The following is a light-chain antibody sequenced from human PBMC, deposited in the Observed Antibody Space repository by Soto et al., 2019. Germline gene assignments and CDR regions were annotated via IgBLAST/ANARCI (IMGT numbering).Light chain of an antibody. V-gene: IGLV2-14*01. CDR2: DVS. J-gene: IGLJ2*01. CDR3: SSYTSSSTLV. CDR1: SSDVGGYSY. Sequence: QSVLTHPASVSGSPGQSITISCTGTSSDVGGYSYVSWYQQHPGKAPKLMIYDVSNRPSGVSNRFSGSKSGNTASLTISGLQAEDEADYYCSSYTSSSTLVFGGGTKLTVL.